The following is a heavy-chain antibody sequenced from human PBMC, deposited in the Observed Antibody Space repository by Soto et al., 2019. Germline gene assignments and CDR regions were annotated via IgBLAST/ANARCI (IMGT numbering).Heavy chain of an antibody. V-gene: IGHV1-69*02. J-gene: IGHJ4*02. CDR3: ATTMVRGVAHFDY. CDR2: IIPTLVIA. CDR1: GGTFRSYT. Sequence: QVQLVQSGAEVKKPGSSVKVSCKASGGTFRSYTISWGRQAPGQGLEWMGRIIPTLVIANYAQKFKGRVTINADKPTIKAYMELSSRRSEDTAVYYCATTMVRGVAHFDYWGQGTLVTVSS. D-gene: IGHD3-10*01.